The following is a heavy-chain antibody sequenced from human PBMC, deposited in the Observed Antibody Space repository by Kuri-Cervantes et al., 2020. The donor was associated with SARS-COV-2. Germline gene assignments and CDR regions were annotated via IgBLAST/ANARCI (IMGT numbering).Heavy chain of an antibody. Sequence: TCAVYGGSFSGYYWSWMRQAPGQGLEWMGGIIPFSGATNYPQKSQGRVTITAADSASIVYMELSSLRSEDTAVYYCARSPGSGWSWVDSWGQGTLVTGSS. D-gene: IGHD6-19*01. V-gene: IGHV1-69*01. CDR2: IIPFSGAT. CDR3: ARSPGSGWSWVDS. J-gene: IGHJ4*02. CDR1: GGSFSGYY.